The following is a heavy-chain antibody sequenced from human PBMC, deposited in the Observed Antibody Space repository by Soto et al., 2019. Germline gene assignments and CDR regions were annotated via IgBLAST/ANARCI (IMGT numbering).Heavy chain of an antibody. V-gene: IGHV4-59*01. CDR3: ARDRRSRNYDFWSGQYYYMDV. CDR1: GGSISSYY. D-gene: IGHD3-3*01. J-gene: IGHJ6*03. CDR2: IYYSGST. Sequence: SETLSLTCTVSGGSISSYYWSWIRQPPGKGLEWIGYIYYSGSTNYNPSLKSRVTISVDTSKNQFSLKLSSVTAADTAVYYCARDRRSRNYDFWSGQYYYMDVWGKGTTVTVSS.